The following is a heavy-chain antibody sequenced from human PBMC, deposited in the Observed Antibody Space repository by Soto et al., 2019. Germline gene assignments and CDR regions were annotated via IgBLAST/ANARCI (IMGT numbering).Heavy chain of an antibody. CDR3: AREVIVVVTAPAFDI. Sequence: QVPLVESGGGVVQPGRSLRLSCAASGFTFSSYAMHWVRQAPGKGLEWVAVISYDGSNKYYADSVKGRFTTSRDNSKNTLYLQMNSLRAEDTAVYYCAREVIVVVTAPAFDIWGQGTMVTVSS. D-gene: IGHD2-21*02. CDR1: GFTFSSYA. V-gene: IGHV3-30-3*01. CDR2: ISYDGSNK. J-gene: IGHJ3*02.